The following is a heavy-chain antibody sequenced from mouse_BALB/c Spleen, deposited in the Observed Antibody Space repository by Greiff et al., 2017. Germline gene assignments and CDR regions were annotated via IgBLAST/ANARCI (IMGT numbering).Heavy chain of an antibody. V-gene: IGHV14-4*02. D-gene: IGHD2-3*01. CDR1: GFNIKDYY. CDR3: NAWGPYDGYSKHAMDY. CDR2: IDPENGDT. Sequence: EVQLQQSGAELVRSGASVKLSCTASGFNIKDYYMHWVKQRPEQGLEWIGWIDPENGDTEYAPKFQGKATMTADTSSNTAYLQLSSLTSEDTAVYYCNAWGPYDGYSKHAMDYWGQGTSVTVSS. J-gene: IGHJ4*01.